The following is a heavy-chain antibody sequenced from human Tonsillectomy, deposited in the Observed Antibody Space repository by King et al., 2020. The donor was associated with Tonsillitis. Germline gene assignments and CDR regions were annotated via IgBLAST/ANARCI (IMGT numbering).Heavy chain of an antibody. J-gene: IGHJ2*01. CDR3: ARGPRHFDL. CDR1: GFTFSDYD. V-gene: IGHV3-13*05. Sequence: VQLVESGGGLAQPGGSLRLSCAASGFTFSDYDMHWVRQTAEDGLEWVSAIDTAGGPYYAASVKGRFTISRENARNSLYLQMNSLRAGDTAVYYCARGPRHFDLWGRGTLVTVSS. CDR2: IDTAGGP.